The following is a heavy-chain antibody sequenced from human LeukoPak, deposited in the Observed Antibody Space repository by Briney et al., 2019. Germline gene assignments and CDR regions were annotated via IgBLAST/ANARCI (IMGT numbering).Heavy chain of an antibody. CDR3: ARDHVDTIFGVVIIDYYYYGMDV. CDR1: GFTFSDYY. Sequence: KPGGSLRLSCAASGFTFSDYYMSWIRQAPGKGLEWVSSISSSSSYIYYADSVKGRFTISRDNAKNSLYLQMNSLRAEDTAVYYCARDHVDTIFGVVIIDYYYYGMDVWGQGTTVTVSS. V-gene: IGHV3-11*06. CDR2: ISSSSSYI. J-gene: IGHJ6*02. D-gene: IGHD3-3*01.